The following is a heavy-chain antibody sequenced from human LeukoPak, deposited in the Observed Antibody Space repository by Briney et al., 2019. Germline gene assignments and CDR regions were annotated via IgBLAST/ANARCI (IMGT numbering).Heavy chain of an antibody. CDR1: GYTFTGYY. CDR2: INPNSGGT. J-gene: IGHJ4*02. D-gene: IGHD6-13*01. Sequence: GASVKVSCKASGYTFTGYYMHWVRQAPGQGLEWMGWINPNSGGTNYAQKFQGRVTMTRDTSISTAYMELSRLRSDDTAVYYCARDPPRLRVGSSWYGYSWGQGTLVTVSS. CDR3: ARDPPRLRVGSSWYGYS. V-gene: IGHV1-2*02.